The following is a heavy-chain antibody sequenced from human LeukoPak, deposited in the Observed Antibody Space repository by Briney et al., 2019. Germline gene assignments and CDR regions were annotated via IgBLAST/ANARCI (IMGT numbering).Heavy chain of an antibody. CDR2: IYTSGST. CDR1: GGSISSYY. D-gene: IGHD6-25*01. V-gene: IGHV4-4*07. Sequence: SETLSLTCTVSGGSISSYYWSWIRQPAGKGLEWIGRIYTSGSTNYNPSLKSRLTMSVDTSKNQFSLKLTSVTAADTAVYYCAREGGFYRPLDYSGQGTLVTVSS. CDR3: AREGGFYRPLDY. J-gene: IGHJ4*02.